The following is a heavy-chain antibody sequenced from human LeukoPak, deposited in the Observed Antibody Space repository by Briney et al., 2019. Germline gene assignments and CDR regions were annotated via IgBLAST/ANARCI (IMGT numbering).Heavy chain of an antibody. D-gene: IGHD6-13*01. Sequence: SETLSLTCTVSGGSISSSSYYWGWIRQPPGKGLEWIGSIYYSGSTYYNPSLKSRVTISVDTSKNQFSLKLSSVTAADTAVYYCARDRIAAAGTGPRPYYFDYWGQGTLVTVSS. CDR1: GGSISSSSYY. CDR2: IYYSGST. V-gene: IGHV4-39*07. J-gene: IGHJ4*02. CDR3: ARDRIAAAGTGPRPYYFDY.